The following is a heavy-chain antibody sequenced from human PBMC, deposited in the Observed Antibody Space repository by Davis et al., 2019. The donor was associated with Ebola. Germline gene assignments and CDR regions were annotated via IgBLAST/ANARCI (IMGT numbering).Heavy chain of an antibody. V-gene: IGHV4-39*01. J-gene: IGHJ5*02. Sequence: MPSETLSLTCTVSGGSISSSSYYWGWIRQPPGKGREWIGCIYYSGSTYYNPSLKSRVTISVDTSKNQFSLKLSSVTAADTAVYYCARQGIPNWFDPWGQGTLVTVSS. CDR3: ARQGIPNWFDP. CDR2: IYYSGST. CDR1: GGSISSSSYY. D-gene: IGHD2-2*02.